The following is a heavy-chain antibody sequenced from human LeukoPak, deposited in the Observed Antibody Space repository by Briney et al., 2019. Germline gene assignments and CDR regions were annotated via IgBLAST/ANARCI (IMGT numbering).Heavy chain of an antibody. J-gene: IGHJ3*02. CDR2: IYHSGST. V-gene: IGHV4-30-2*01. Sequence: PSETLSLTCAVSGGSISSGGYSWSWIRQPPGKGLEWIGYIYHSGSTYYNPSPKSRVTISVDRSKNQFSLKLSSVTAADTAVYYCARGEQSGAFDIWGQGTMVTVSS. D-gene: IGHD1/OR15-1a*01. CDR3: ARGEQSGAFDI. CDR1: GGSISSGGYS.